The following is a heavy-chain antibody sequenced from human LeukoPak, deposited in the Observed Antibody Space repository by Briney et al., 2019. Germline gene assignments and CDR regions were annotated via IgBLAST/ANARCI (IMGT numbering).Heavy chain of an antibody. CDR2: MNPNSGNT. D-gene: IGHD3-10*01. Sequence: ASVKVSCKPSGYTSTSYVINTVRQATGQGREWLGWMNPNSGNTGYAQKFQGRVTMTRNTSVSTAYMELSSLRSEDTAVYYCARATERVLLWFGKKYYFDYWGQGTLVTVSS. CDR1: GYTSTSYV. CDR3: ARATERVLLWFGKKYYFDY. J-gene: IGHJ4*02. V-gene: IGHV1-8*01.